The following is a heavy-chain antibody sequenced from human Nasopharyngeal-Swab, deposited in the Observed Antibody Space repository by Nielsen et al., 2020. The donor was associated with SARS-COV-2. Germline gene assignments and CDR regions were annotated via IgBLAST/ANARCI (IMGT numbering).Heavy chain of an antibody. CDR3: AKAGRAMVRGVTPFDY. D-gene: IGHD3-10*01. CDR2: ISGSGGST. Sequence: GESLKISCAASGFTFSSYAMSWVRQAPGKGLEWVSAISGSGGSTYYADPVKGRFTISRDNSKNTLYLQMNSLRAEDTAVYYCAKAGRAMVRGVTPFDYWGQGTLVTVSS. V-gene: IGHV3-23*01. CDR1: GFTFSSYA. J-gene: IGHJ4*02.